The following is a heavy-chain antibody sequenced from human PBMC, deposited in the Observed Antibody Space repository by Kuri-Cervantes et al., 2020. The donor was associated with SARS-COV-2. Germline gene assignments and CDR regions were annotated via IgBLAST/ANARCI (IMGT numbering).Heavy chain of an antibody. CDR2: ITWDGYNT. D-gene: IGHD2/OR15-2a*01. V-gene: IGHV3-43D*03. J-gene: IGHJ4*02. CDR3: AKVFGVGSNIKYFDY. Sequence: LSLTCATSGFTLGDYGMYWVRQAPGKGLEWVSSITWDGYNTFYADSVKGRFTMSRDSSRNSLYLQMSSLRVEDTAVYFCAKVFGVGSNIKYFDYWGQGTVVTVSS. CDR1: GFTLGDYG.